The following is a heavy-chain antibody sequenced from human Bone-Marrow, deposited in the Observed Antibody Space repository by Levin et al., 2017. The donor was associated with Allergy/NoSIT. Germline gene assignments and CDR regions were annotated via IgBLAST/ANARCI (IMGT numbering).Heavy chain of an antibody. CDR2: ISTYNGNT. Sequence: ASVKVSCKASGYTFTNYGISWVRQAPGQGLEWMGWISTYNGNTNYARKFQGRVTMTTDTATSKAFMELRSLRSDDTAVYYCARHPFLLYDSSGSHSTWGQGTLVTVSS. V-gene: IGHV1-18*01. CDR3: ARHPFLLYDSSGSHST. CDR1: GYTFTNYG. J-gene: IGHJ4*02. D-gene: IGHD3-22*01.